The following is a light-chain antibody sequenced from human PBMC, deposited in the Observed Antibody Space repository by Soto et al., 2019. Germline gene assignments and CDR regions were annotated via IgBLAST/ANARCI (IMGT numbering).Light chain of an antibody. V-gene: IGKV1-27*01. CDR1: QGIRNF. Sequence: DIQMTQSPSSLSASVGDRVTITCRASQGIRNFLAWYQQKPGKVPKLLIYAASTLQSGVPSRFIGSGSGTNLTLTISSLQPEDDAIYSFQKNKSAPLIFCGGTKVEIK. CDR2: AAS. J-gene: IGKJ4*01. CDR3: QKNKSAPLI.